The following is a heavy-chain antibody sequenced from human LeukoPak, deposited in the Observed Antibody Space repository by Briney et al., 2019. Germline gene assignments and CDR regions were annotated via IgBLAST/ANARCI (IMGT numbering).Heavy chain of an antibody. Sequence: SVKVSCKASGGTFSSYAISWVRQAPGQGLEWMGGIIPIFGTANYAQKFQGRVTITADESTSTAYMELSSLRSEDTAVYYCARMPPVNYDYYYYMDVWGKGTTVTVSS. CDR3: ARMPPVNYDYYYYMDV. J-gene: IGHJ6*03. CDR2: IIPIFGTA. CDR1: GGTFSSYA. D-gene: IGHD2-2*01. V-gene: IGHV1-69*01.